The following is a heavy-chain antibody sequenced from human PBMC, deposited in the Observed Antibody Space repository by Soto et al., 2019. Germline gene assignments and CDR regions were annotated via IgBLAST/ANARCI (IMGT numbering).Heavy chain of an antibody. Sequence: GGSLRLSCAASGFTFSDYYMSLIRHAPGKGLEWVSYISSSGSTIYYADSVKGRFTISRDNAKNSLYLQMNSLRAEDTAVYYCAIDAITMIVVDPEALRARGTLVIGS. V-gene: IGHV3-11*01. CDR3: AIDAITMIVVDPEAL. CDR1: GFTFSDYY. D-gene: IGHD3-22*01. J-gene: IGHJ1*01. CDR2: ISSSGSTI.